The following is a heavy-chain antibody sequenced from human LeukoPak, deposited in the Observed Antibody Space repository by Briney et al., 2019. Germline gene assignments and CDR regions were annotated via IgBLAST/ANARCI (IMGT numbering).Heavy chain of an antibody. CDR3: ARVSSVLRYFDWLSLFDY. CDR1: GYTFTGYY. J-gene: IGHJ4*02. CDR2: INPNSGGT. V-gene: IGHV1-2*02. Sequence: ASVKVSCKASGYTFTGYYMHWVRQAPGQGVEWMGWINPNSGGTNYAQKFQGRVTMTRDTSISTAYMELSRLRSDDTAVYYCARVSSVLRYFDWLSLFDYWGQGTLVTVSS. D-gene: IGHD3-9*01.